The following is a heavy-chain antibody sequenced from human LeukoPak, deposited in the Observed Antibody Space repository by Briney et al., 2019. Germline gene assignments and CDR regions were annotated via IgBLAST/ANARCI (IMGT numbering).Heavy chain of an antibody. D-gene: IGHD6-6*01. CDR3: VRMFSRSSPRFGY. CDR2: IYTSGST. V-gene: IGHV4-4*09. J-gene: IGHJ4*02. CDR1: GGSISSYY. Sequence: PSETLSLTCTVSGGSISSYYWNWIRQPPGKGLEWIGFIYTSGSTNYSPSLRSRVTISVDTAKNQFSLKLSSLTAADTAVYYCVRMFSRSSPRFGYWGQGTLVTVSS.